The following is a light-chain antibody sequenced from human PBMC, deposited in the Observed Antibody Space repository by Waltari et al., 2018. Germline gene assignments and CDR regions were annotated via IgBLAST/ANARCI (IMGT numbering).Light chain of an antibody. J-gene: IGKJ5*01. V-gene: IGKV3-20*01. Sequence: DIVSTRALDTLSFSSWESATLCCTASQSVSSSYLACYHQKSGQDPTLLIYDAVSRATDIPERMSGSGSGTDYNIMISRRVPAEFAVYHCQQYGSSIRINFGQGTRLEIK. CDR3: QQYGSSIRIN. CDR2: DAV. CDR1: QSVSSSY.